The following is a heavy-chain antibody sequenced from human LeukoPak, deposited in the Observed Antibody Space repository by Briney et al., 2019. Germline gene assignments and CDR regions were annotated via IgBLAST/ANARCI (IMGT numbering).Heavy chain of an antibody. V-gene: IGHV4-59*01. CDR2: IYYSGST. J-gene: IGHJ4*02. CDR1: GGSISSYY. CDR3: ARVRDYYDSSGYYEHFDY. Sequence: PSETLSLTCTVSGGSISSYYWSWIRQPPGKGLEWIGYIYYSGSTNYNPSLKSRVTISVDTSKNQFSLKLSSVTAADTAVYYCARVRDYYDSSGYYEHFDYWGQGTLVTVSS. D-gene: IGHD3-22*01.